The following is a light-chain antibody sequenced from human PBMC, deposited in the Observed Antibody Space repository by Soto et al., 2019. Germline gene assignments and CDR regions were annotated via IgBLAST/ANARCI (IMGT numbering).Light chain of an antibody. CDR3: AAWDDSLRGWV. V-gene: IGLV1-40*01. J-gene: IGLJ3*02. CDR2: VSR. CDR1: SSNIGAGYD. Sequence: QSVLTQPPSVSGAPGQRVTISCSGSSSNIGAGYDVHWYQQLPGTAPRLLIYVSRNRPSGVPDRFSGSKSGTSASLAITGLQTDDEADYYCAAWDDSLRGWVFGGGTKLTVL.